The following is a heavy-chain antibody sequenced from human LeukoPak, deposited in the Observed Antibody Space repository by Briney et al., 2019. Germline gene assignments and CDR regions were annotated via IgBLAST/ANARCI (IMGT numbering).Heavy chain of an antibody. CDR2: IWYDGSNK. CDR1: GFTFSSYG. CDR3: VHNKYDSSRAVAVDH. D-gene: IGHD3-22*01. Sequence: GRSLRLSCAASGFTFSSYGMHWVRQAPGKGLEWVAVIWYDGSNKYYADSVKGRFTISRDNSENTLYLQVNSLRAEDTAVYYCVHNKYDSSRAVAVDHWGQGTLVTVSS. V-gene: IGHV3-33*01. J-gene: IGHJ4*02.